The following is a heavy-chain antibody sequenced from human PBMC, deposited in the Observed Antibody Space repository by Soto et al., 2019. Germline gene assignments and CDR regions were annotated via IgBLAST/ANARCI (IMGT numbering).Heavy chain of an antibody. J-gene: IGHJ4*02. CDR1: GDSISSYY. CDR3: ARSPRLYETIGYYSYYSDY. Sequence: QVQLQESGPRLVKPSETLSLTCTVSGDSISSYYWSWFRQPPGKGLAWIGYIPYTGRNNYNPSLKSRVTISVDTSKNPFALELRSVTAADTAVYFCARSPRLYETIGYYSYYSDYWGQGTLVTVSS. CDR2: IPYTGRN. D-gene: IGHD3-22*01. V-gene: IGHV4-59*01.